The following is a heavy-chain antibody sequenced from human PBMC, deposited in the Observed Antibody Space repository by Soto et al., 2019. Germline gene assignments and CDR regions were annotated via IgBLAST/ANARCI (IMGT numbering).Heavy chain of an antibody. D-gene: IGHD6-19*01. CDR1: GGSISSYY. Sequence: QVQLQESGPGLVKPSETLSLTCTVSGGSISSYYWSWIRQPPGKGLEWIGYIYYSGSTNYNPSLKSRVTISVDTSKNQFSLKLSSVTAADTAVYYCARANSSGWYAFWFDPWGQGTLVTVSS. CDR2: IYYSGST. CDR3: ARANSSGWYAFWFDP. J-gene: IGHJ5*02. V-gene: IGHV4-59*01.